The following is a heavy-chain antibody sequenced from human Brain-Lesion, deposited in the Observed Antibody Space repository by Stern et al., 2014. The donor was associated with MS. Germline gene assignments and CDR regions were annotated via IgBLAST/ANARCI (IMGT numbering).Heavy chain of an antibody. D-gene: IGHD1-1*01. CDR2: IYYSGTT. CDR1: GASVGGGDWY. CDR3: AGAFGKYELLESFHM. V-gene: IGHV4-30-4*01. J-gene: IGHJ3*02. Sequence: QVQLQESGPGLVKPSQTLSLACAVSGASVGGGDWYWSWLRQPPGQGLEWLGHIYYSGTTYYKPSLKSRLIISLDTSKNQFSLNLTSVTAADTAVYYCAGAFGKYELLESFHMWGQGTMVTVSS.